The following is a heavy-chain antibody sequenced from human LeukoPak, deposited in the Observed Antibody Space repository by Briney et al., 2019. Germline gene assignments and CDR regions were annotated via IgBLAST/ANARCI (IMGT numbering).Heavy chain of an antibody. V-gene: IGHV3-9*01. D-gene: IGHD5-12*01. CDR2: ISWNSGSI. J-gene: IGHJ4*02. CDR1: GFTFSNYR. Sequence: GGSLRLSCAASGFTFSNYRMHWVRQAPGKGLEWVSGISWNSGSIGYADSVKGRFTISRDNAKNSLYLQMNSLRAEDTALYYCAKVPYSGYDYDGPNYFDYWGQGTLVTVSS. CDR3: AKVPYSGYDYDGPNYFDY.